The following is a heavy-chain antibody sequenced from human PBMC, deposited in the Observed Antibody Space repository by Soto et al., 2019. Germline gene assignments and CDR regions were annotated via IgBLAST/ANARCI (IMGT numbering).Heavy chain of an antibody. CDR3: ARLAHEGYYDSSGYYWYFDL. D-gene: IGHD3-22*01. CDR2: IDPSDSYT. CDR1: GYSFTSYW. J-gene: IGHJ2*01. Sequence: GESLKISCKGSGYSFTSYWISWVRQMPGKGLEWMGRIDPSDSYTNYSPSFQGNVTISADKSISTAYLQWSSLKASDTTMYYCARLAHEGYYDSSGYYWYFDLWGRGTLVTVSS. V-gene: IGHV5-10-1*01.